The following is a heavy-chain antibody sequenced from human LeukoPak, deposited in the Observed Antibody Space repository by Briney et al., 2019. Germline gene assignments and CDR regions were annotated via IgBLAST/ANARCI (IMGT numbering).Heavy chain of an antibody. V-gene: IGHV3-66*03. CDR1: GFTVSSNY. J-gene: IGHJ4*01. CDR2: IYSYGST. CDR3: ASSPRYALDY. Sequence: PGGSLRLSCAASGFTVSSNYMGLVRQAPGKGVGWGSVIYSYGSTYYADSVKGRFTSCRDISKNSSYLQMNTRRAEDTAVYYCASSPRYALDYWGRGTLVTVSS. D-gene: IGHD3-9*01.